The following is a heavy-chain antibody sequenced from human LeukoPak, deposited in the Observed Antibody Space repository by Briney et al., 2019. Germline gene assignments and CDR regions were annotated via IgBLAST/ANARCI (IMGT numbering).Heavy chain of an antibody. D-gene: IGHD6-19*01. J-gene: IGHJ5*02. V-gene: IGHV3-7*01. Sequence: TGGTLRLSCAASGFTFSSYGMSWVRQAPGRGLQWVASMKGDGSHIYYVGSVQGRFTISRDNARNSLYLQMNSLRAEDTAVYYCARGADTGYSSDSWGQGTLVTVSS. CDR2: MKGDGSHI. CDR1: GFTFSSYG. CDR3: ARGADTGYSSDS.